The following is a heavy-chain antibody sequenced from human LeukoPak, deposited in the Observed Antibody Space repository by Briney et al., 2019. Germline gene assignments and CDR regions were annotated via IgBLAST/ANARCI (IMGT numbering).Heavy chain of an antibody. D-gene: IGHD5-12*01. CDR2: IIPIFGTA. Sequence: SVKVSCKASGYTFTSYGISWVRQALGQGLEWMGGIIPIFGTANYAQKFQGRVTITTDESTSTAYMELSSLRSEDTAVYYCAIPLGGYSGYDWFDYWGQGTLVTVSS. V-gene: IGHV1-69*05. CDR1: GYTFTSYG. CDR3: AIPLGGYSGYDWFDY. J-gene: IGHJ4*02.